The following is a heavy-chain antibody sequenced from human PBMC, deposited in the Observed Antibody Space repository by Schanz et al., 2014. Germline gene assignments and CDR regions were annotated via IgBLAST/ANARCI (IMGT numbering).Heavy chain of an antibody. CDR3: AGDWASGRYYSDY. D-gene: IGHD1-26*01. CDR1: GFTFSRHA. Sequence: QVELVESGGGVVQPGRSLRLSCAASGFTFSRHAMHWVRQAAGKGLEWVAAITYDGSNKHYAESVKGRFAISRDNSKDTLYLQMNSLRTEDTAVYYCAGDWASGRYYSDYGGQGTLVTVSS. J-gene: IGHJ4*02. CDR2: ITYDGSNK. V-gene: IGHV3-30*09.